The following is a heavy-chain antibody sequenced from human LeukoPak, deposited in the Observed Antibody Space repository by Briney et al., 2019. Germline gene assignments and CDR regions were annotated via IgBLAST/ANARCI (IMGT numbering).Heavy chain of an antibody. Sequence: GGSLRLSCAASGFTFSTYVMHWVRQAPGKGLEWVAGIWHDGSKEYYADSVKGRFTISRENSKNILHMQMNSLRADDTALYYCAKGLGSGDSPFDFWGQGTLVTVSS. V-gene: IGHV3-33*03. CDR2: IWHDGSKE. CDR3: AKGLGSGDSPFDF. D-gene: IGHD3-22*01. CDR1: GFTFSTYV. J-gene: IGHJ4*02.